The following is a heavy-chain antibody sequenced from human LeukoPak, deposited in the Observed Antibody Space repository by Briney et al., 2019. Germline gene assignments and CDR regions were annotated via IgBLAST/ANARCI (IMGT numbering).Heavy chain of an antibody. Sequence: PSETLSLTCTISGGSISSSSYYWGWIRQPPGKGLEWIGSIYYSGSTYYYPSLKSRVTISVDTSKNQFSLKLSSVTAADTAVYYCARHKYNWNVFGAFDIWGQGTMVTVSS. CDR1: GGSISSSSYY. CDR2: IYYSGST. D-gene: IGHD1-1*01. V-gene: IGHV4-39*01. J-gene: IGHJ3*02. CDR3: ARHKYNWNVFGAFDI.